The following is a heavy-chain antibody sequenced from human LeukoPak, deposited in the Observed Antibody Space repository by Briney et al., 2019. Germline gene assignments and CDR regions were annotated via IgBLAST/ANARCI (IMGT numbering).Heavy chain of an antibody. CDR1: GYTLTELS. CDR2: FDPEDGET. CDR3: ATVTGSTGTRMTTVTSFDS. V-gene: IGHV1-24*01. Sequence: GASVKVSCKVSGYTLTELSMHWVRQAPGKGLEWMGGFDPEDGETIYAQKFQGRVTMTEDTSTDTAYMELSSLRSEDTAVYYCATVTGSTGTRMTTVTSFDSWGQGTLVTVSS. D-gene: IGHD4-17*01. J-gene: IGHJ4*02.